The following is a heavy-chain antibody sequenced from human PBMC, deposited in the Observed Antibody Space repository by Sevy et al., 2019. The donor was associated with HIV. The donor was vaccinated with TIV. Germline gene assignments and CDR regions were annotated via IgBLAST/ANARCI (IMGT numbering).Heavy chain of an antibody. CDR2: ISAYNGNT. CDR1: GYTFTSYG. CDR3: ARGSGGRSMILVVSPDY. J-gene: IGHJ4*02. D-gene: IGHD3-22*01. V-gene: IGHV1-18*01. Sequence: ASVKVSCKASGYTFTSYGISWVRQAPGQGLEWMGWISAYNGNTNYAQKLQGRVTMTTDTSTSTAYMELRSLRSDDTAVYYCARGSGGRSMILVVSPDYRGQGTLVTVSS.